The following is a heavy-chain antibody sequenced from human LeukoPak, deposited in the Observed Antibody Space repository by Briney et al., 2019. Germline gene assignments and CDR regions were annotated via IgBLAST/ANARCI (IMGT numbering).Heavy chain of an antibody. J-gene: IGHJ3*02. D-gene: IGHD4-17*01. CDR3: AREDYGGSWGAFDI. V-gene: IGHV4-59*01. Sequence: AETLCLTCTVSGGSISRYYWSWIRQPPGKGLEWIGYIYYSGSTNYNPALKRRVTISVDTSKTQSSLKLSSVTAADTAVYSCAREDYGGSWGAFDIWGQGTMVTVSS. CDR1: GGSISRYY. CDR2: IYYSGST.